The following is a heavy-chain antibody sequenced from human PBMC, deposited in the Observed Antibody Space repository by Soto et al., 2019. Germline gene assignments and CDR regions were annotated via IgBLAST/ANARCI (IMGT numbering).Heavy chain of an antibody. D-gene: IGHD2-8*01. V-gene: IGHV1-69*13. J-gene: IGHJ6*02. CDR3: ARADCTNGVCYYYGMDV. CDR1: GGTFSSYA. CDR2: IIPIFGTA. Sequence: SVKVSCKASGGTFSSYAISWVRQAPGQGLEWMGGIIPIFGTANYAQKFQGRVTITADESTSTAYMELSSLRSEDTAVYYCARADCTNGVCYYYGMDVWGQGTTVTVS.